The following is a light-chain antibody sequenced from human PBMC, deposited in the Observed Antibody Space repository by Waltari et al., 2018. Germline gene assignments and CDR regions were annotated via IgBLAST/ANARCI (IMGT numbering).Light chain of an antibody. CDR2: GAS. Sequence: IVMTQSPATLSVSPGEGATLSCKASQSLSSNLAWYQQTPGRLPRLLIYGASTRATGIPARFSGSGSGTEFTLTISSLQAEDFAVYYCQERGRTFGQGTKVEIK. CDR1: QSLSSN. J-gene: IGKJ1*01. CDR3: QERGRT. V-gene: IGKV3-15*01.